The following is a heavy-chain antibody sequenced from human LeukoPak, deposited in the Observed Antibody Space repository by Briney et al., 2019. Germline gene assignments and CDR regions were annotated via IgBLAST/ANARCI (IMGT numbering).Heavy chain of an antibody. J-gene: IGHJ4*02. CDR3: ARGFELRPFDY. Sequence: SETPSLTCSVSGYSINRGYYWGWIRQPPGKGLEWIGSIYHRGSTSYNPSLKSRVTISLDTSKNQFSLRLSSVTVADTAVYYCARGFELRPFDYWGQGTLVTVSS. CDR2: IYHRGST. D-gene: IGHD1-7*01. V-gene: IGHV4-38-2*02. CDR1: GYSINRGYY.